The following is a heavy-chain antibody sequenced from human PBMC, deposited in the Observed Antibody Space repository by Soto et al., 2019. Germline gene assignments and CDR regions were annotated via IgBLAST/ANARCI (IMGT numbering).Heavy chain of an antibody. D-gene: IGHD3-3*01. CDR3: ARRGQEYYDFWSGNYYYYGMDV. V-gene: IGHV4-4*02. CDR1: GGSISSSNW. CDR2: IYHSGST. J-gene: IGHJ6*02. Sequence: QVQLQESGPGLVKPSGTLSLTCAVSGGSISSSNWWSWVRQPPGKGLEWIGEIYHSGSTNYNPSLKRRVTISVDKSKNQFSLKLSSVTAADTAVYYCARRGQEYYDFWSGNYYYYGMDVWGQGTTVTVSS.